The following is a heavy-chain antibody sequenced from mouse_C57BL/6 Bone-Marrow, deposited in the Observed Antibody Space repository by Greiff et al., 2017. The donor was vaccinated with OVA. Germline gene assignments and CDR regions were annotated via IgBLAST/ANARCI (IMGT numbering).Heavy chain of an antibody. D-gene: IGHD1-1*01. Sequence: EVQLKQSGTVLARPGASVKMSCKTSGYTFTSYWMHWVKQRPRQGLEWIGAIYPGNSDTSYNQKFKGKAKLTAVTSASTAYMELSSLTNEDSAVYYCTRRNYYGSSSYYFDYWGQGTTLTVSS. CDR1: GYTFTSYW. J-gene: IGHJ2*01. CDR2: IYPGNSDT. CDR3: TRRNYYGSSSYYFDY. V-gene: IGHV1-5*01.